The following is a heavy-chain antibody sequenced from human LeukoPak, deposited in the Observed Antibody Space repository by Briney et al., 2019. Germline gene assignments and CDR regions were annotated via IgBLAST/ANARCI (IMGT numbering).Heavy chain of an antibody. CDR1: GFTFRTYA. Sequence: GGSLRLSCTASGFTFRTYAMTWVRQAPGKGLEWLSGISGSGNGTYYADSVKGRFTISRDNSKNVVYLQMNSLTVEDAATYYCAKLTMSVFDSWGQGTLLIVSS. CDR3: AKLTMSVFDS. V-gene: IGHV3-23*01. J-gene: IGHJ4*02. CDR2: ISGSGNGT.